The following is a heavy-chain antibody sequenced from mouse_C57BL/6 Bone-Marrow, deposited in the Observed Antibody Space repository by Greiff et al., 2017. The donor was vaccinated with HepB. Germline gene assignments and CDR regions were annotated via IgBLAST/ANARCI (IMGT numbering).Heavy chain of an antibody. D-gene: IGHD2-4*01. V-gene: IGHV1-81*01. Sequence: VQLQQSGAELARPGASVKLSCKASGYTFTSYGISWVKQRTGQGLEWIGEIYPRSGNTYYNEKFKGKATLTADKASSTAYMELRSLTSEDSAVYFCARGGLQQDIDYWGQGTTLTVSS. CDR2: IYPRSGNT. CDR3: ARGGLQQDIDY. J-gene: IGHJ2*01. CDR1: GYTFTSYG.